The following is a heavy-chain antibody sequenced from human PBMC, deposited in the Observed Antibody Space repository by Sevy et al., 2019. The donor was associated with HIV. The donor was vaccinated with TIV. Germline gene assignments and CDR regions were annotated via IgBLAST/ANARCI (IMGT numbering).Heavy chain of an antibody. CDR3: ARDFLAVTSIPSDAFDI. D-gene: IGHD2-21*02. Sequence: ASVKVSCKASGYSFTGYYMNWVRQAPGQGLEWMGWINPNTSDTTNSEKFEGRVTMTRDSSISTAYLELRGLRSDDTAVYYCARDFLAVTSIPSDAFDIWGQGTLVTVSS. CDR1: GYSFTGYY. V-gene: IGHV1-2*02. CDR2: INPNTSDT. J-gene: IGHJ3*02.